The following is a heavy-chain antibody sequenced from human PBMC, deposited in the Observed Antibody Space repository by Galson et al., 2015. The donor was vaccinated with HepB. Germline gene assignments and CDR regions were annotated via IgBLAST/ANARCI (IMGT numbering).Heavy chain of an antibody. J-gene: IGHJ1*01. V-gene: IGHV3-23*01. CDR3: AKDGEQRVVRVEYFQH. D-gene: IGHD6-19*01. Sequence: SLRLSCAASGFTFSSYAMSWVRQAPGKGLEWVSSISSGGTTYFADSVKGRFTISRDNSKNTLYLQMNSLRAEDTAVYYCAKDGEQRVVRVEYFQHWGQGTLVTVSS. CDR1: GFTFSSYA. CDR2: ISSGGTT.